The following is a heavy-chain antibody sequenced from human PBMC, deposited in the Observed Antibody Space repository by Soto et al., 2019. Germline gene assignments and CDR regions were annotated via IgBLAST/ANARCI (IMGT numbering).Heavy chain of an antibody. V-gene: IGHV1-69*13. D-gene: IGHD3-10*01. J-gene: IGHJ6*02. CDR2: IIPIFGTA. CDR3: GSPYYYGSGSYRAGDYYGMDV. Sequence: GASVKVSCKASGGTFSSYAISWVRQAPGQGLEWMGGIIPIFGTANYAQKFQGRVTITADESTSTAYMELSSLRSEDTAVYYCGSPYYYGSGSYRAGDYYGMDVWGQGTTVTVSS. CDR1: GGTFSSYA.